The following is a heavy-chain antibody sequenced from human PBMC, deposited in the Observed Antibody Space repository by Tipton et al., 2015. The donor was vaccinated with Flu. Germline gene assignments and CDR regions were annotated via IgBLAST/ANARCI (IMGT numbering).Heavy chain of an antibody. V-gene: IGHV4-4*07. D-gene: IGHD1-26*01. CDR1: GGSISSFY. CDR2: MYSSGTT. CDR3: AKSGSYLEYLQH. J-gene: IGHJ1*01. Sequence: TLSLTCTVSGGSISSFYWSWIRQPAGKGLGWIGRMYSSGTTKYNPSLKSRVTMSVDTTKNQFSLKLTSVSAADTAVYYCAKSGSYLEYLQHWGQGTLVTVSS.